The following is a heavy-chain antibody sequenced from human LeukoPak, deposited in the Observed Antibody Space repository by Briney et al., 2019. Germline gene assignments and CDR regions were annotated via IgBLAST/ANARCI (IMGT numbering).Heavy chain of an antibody. J-gene: IGHJ3*02. CDR2: INPNSGGT. CDR3: ARDRSKWGLLTPHDAFDI. Sequence: ASVKVSCKASGYTFTVYYIHWVRQPPAPGNERMGRINPNSGGTNYTQKFQGRVTMTRETSISTAYMVLSRLRSDDTAGYYCARDRSKWGLLTPHDAFDIWGQGTMVTVSS. V-gene: IGHV1-2*02. D-gene: IGHD1-26*01. CDR1: GYTFTVYY.